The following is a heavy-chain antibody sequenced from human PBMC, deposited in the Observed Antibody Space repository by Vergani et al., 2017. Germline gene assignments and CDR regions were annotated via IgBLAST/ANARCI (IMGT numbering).Heavy chain of an antibody. CDR1: GFTFNHYA. Sequence: EVQLLESGGDLVQPGGSLRLSCAASGFTFNHYAMNWVRQAPGKGLEWVSGISGSGGSTYYAGSVKGRFTISRDSSKNTLYLHMNSLSAGDTAVYYCAKANTRNSGYDYLSYYHAMDVWGQGTTVTVSS. CDR2: ISGSGGST. CDR3: AKANTRNSGYDYLSYYHAMDV. D-gene: IGHD5-12*01. V-gene: IGHV3-23*01. J-gene: IGHJ6*02.